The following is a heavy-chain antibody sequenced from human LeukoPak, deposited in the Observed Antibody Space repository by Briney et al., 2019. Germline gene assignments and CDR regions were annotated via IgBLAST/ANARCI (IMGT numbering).Heavy chain of an antibody. CDR1: GFTFSSYS. Sequence: GGSLRLSCAASGFTFSSYSMNWVRQAPGEGQEWVSSISSSSSYIYYADSVKGRFTISRDNAKNSLYLQMNSLRAEDTAVYYCARELLGRRAWDYWGQGTLVTVSS. CDR2: ISSSSSYI. CDR3: ARELLGRRAWDY. V-gene: IGHV3-21*01. J-gene: IGHJ4*02. D-gene: IGHD1-26*01.